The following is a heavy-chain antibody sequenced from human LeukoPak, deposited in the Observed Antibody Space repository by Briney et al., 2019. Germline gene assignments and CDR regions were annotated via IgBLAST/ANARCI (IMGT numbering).Heavy chain of an antibody. Sequence: SETLSLTCTVSGGSISSYYWSWIRQPPGKGLEWIGYIYCSGSTNYNPSPKSRVTISVDTSKNQFSLKLSSVTAADTAVYYCASGDYYDSSGYSTGGFDYWGQGTLVTVSS. V-gene: IGHV4-59*08. CDR2: IYCSGST. CDR1: GGSISSYY. D-gene: IGHD3-22*01. J-gene: IGHJ4*02. CDR3: ASGDYYDSSGYSTGGFDY.